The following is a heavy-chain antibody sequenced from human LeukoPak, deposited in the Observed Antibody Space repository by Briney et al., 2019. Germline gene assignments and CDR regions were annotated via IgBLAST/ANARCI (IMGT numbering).Heavy chain of an antibody. D-gene: IGHD3-16*01. J-gene: IGHJ3*01. CDR3: ARPAYTAAYDL. V-gene: IGHV3-48*04. CDR2: ISSSSSSI. Sequence: GGSLRLSCAASGFTFNTYGMNWVRQAPGKGLEWVSHISSSSSSIYYADSVKGRFTISRDNARNSLFLQMNGLRPEDTAVYYCARPAYTAAYDLWGQGTMVTVSS. CDR1: GFTFNTYG.